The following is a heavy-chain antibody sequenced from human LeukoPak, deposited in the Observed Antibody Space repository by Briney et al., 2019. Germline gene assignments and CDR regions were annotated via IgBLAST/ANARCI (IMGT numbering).Heavy chain of an antibody. CDR1: GFTFSSYW. Sequence: GGSLRLSCAASGFTFSSYWMSWVRQAPGKGLEWVSAISGSGGSTYYADSVKGRFTISRDNSKNTLYLQMNSLRAEDTAVYYCAKAGTYMVRGVIMDYWGQGTLVTVSS. CDR2: ISGSGGST. CDR3: AKAGTYMVRGVIMDY. D-gene: IGHD3-10*01. V-gene: IGHV3-23*01. J-gene: IGHJ4*02.